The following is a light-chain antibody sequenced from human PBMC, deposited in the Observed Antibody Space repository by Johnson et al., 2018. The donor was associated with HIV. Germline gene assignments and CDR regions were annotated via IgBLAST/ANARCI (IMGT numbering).Light chain of an antibody. Sequence: QPVLTQPPSVSAAPGQKVIISCSGSSSNIGNNYVSWYQQLPGTAPKLLIYDNNKRPSGIPGRFSGSKSGTSATLDITGLQTGDEADYYCGTWDSRLRTGFFGSGTKVTVL. CDR3: GTWDSRLRTGF. CDR2: DNN. J-gene: IGLJ1*01. CDR1: SSNIGNNY. V-gene: IGLV1-51*01.